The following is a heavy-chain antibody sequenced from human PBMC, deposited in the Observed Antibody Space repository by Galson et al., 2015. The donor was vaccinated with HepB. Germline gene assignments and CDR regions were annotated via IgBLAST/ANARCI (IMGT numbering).Heavy chain of an antibody. CDR3: AHRLWYGDYHEIGWFDP. J-gene: IGHJ5*02. D-gene: IGHD4-17*01. CDR1: GFSLSTSGVG. V-gene: IGHV2-5*02. Sequence: PALVKPTQTLTLTCTFSGFSLSTSGVGVGWIRQPPGKALEWLALIYWDDDKRYSPSLKSRLTITKDTSKNQVVLTMTNMDPVDTATYYCAHRLWYGDYHEIGWFDPWGQGTLVTVSS. CDR2: IYWDDDK.